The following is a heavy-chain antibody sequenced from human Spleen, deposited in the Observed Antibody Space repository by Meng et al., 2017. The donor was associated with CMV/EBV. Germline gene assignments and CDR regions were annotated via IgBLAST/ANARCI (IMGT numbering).Heavy chain of an antibody. Sequence: GSINGGSYYWGWIRQPPGKGLEWIANIYYSGSTYYNPSLKLRVTMSVDTSKNQFSLKLSSVTAADTAVYYCARAHYFHSGSRPPFDHWGQGRLVTVSS. CDR3: ARAHYFHSGSRPPFDH. CDR1: GSINGGSYY. V-gene: IGHV4-39*07. J-gene: IGHJ4*02. CDR2: IYYSGST. D-gene: IGHD3-10*01.